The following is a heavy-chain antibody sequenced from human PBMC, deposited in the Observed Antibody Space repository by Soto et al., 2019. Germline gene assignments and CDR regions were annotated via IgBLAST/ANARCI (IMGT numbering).Heavy chain of an antibody. CDR2: IYPGDSDT. D-gene: IGHD2-15*01. V-gene: IGHV5-51*01. J-gene: IGHJ2*01. Sequence: GESLKISCKGSGYSFTSYWIGWVRQMPGKGLEWMGIIYPGDSDTRYSPSFQGQVTISADKSISTAYLQWSSLKASDTAMYYCARRVLGYCSGGSCPYWYFDPWGRGTLVTV. CDR3: ARRVLGYCSGGSCPYWYFDP. CDR1: GYSFTSYW.